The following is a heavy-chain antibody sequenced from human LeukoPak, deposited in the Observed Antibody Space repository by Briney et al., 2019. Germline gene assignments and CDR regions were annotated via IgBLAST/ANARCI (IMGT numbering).Heavy chain of an antibody. V-gene: IGHV3-74*03. CDR2: IKYDGIER. J-gene: IGHJ4*02. D-gene: IGHD6-13*01. CDR3: GRESVAAGLGH. CDR1: GFTFSSYW. Sequence: GGSLRLSCAASGFTFSSYWMHWVRQAPGKGLVWVARIKYDGIERVYADSVKGRFTISRDNAKNTLYLQMNSLRAEDTAVYYCGRESVAAGLGHWGQGTLVTVST.